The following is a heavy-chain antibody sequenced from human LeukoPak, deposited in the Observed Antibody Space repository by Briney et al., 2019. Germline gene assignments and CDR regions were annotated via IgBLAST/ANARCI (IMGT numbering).Heavy chain of an antibody. Sequence: PSETLSLTCTVSGGSISSYYWSWIRQPPGKGLEWIGYIYYSGSTNYNPSLKSRVTVSVDTSKNQFSLKLSSVTAADTAVYYCAGDKRWFGEADYYYGMDVWGQGTTVIVSS. D-gene: IGHD3-10*01. CDR1: GGSISSYY. CDR2: IYYSGST. V-gene: IGHV4-59*01. J-gene: IGHJ6*02. CDR3: AGDKRWFGEADYYYGMDV.